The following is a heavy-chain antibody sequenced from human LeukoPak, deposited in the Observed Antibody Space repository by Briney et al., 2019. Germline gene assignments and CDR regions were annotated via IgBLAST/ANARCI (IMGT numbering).Heavy chain of an antibody. J-gene: IGHJ5*02. CDR3: ARDVQQQLVLWEIMSWFDP. V-gene: IGHV4-39*07. CDR2: IYYSGST. CDR1: GGSISSSSYY. D-gene: IGHD6-13*01. Sequence: SETLSLTCTVSGGSISSSSYYWGWIRQPPGKGLEWIGSIYYSGSTYYNPSLKSRVTISVDTSKNQFSLKLSSVTAADTAVYYCARDVQQQLVLWEIMSWFDPWGQGTLVTVSS.